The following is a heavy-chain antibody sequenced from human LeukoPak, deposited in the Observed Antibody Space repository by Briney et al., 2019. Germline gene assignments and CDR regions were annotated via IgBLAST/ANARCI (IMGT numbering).Heavy chain of an antibody. CDR3: ARFQLGMNYYDSSGYSGDAFDI. D-gene: IGHD3-22*01. V-gene: IGHV1-2*06. CDR1: GYTFTGYY. J-gene: IGHJ3*02. CDR2: INPNSGGT. Sequence: GASVKVSCKASGYTFTGYYMHWVRQAPGQGLEWMGRINPNSGGTNYAQKFQGRVTMTRNTSISTAYMELSSLRSEDTAVYYCARFQLGMNYYDSSGYSGDAFDIWGQGTMVTVPS.